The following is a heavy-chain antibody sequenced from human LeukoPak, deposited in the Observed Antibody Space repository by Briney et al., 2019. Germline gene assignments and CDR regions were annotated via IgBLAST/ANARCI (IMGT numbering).Heavy chain of an antibody. CDR2: IIPTLGIA. CDR3: ARGYCSGGSCYSFDP. V-gene: IGHV1-69*02. D-gene: IGHD2-15*01. J-gene: IGHJ5*02. Sequence: GASVKVSCKASGGTFSSYTISWVRQAPGQGLEWMGRIIPTLGIANYAQKFQGRVTITADKSTSTAYMELSSLRSEDTAVYYCARGYCSGGSCYSFDPWGQGTLVTVSS. CDR1: GGTFSSYT.